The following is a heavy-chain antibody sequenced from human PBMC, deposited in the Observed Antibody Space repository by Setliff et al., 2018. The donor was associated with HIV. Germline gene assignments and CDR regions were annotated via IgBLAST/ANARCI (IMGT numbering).Heavy chain of an antibody. CDR3: VNPSGAMGDFDS. D-gene: IGHD3-16*01. CDR1: GDSIISDSYY. J-gene: IGHJ4*02. Sequence: SETLSLTCSVSGDSIISDSYYWDWIRQTPGKGLEWIGSVFYSGATYFNPSLESRLIMSVDTSKNQFSLKLTSVTAADTAVYYCVNPSGAMGDFDSWGQGTLVTVSS. V-gene: IGHV4-39*01. CDR2: VFYSGAT.